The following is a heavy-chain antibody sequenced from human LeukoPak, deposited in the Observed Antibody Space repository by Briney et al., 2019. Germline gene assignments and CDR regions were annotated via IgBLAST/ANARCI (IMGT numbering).Heavy chain of an antibody. D-gene: IGHD6-19*01. CDR2: IYHSGST. CDR1: GGSISSGGYY. Sequence: PSQTLSLTCTVSGGSISSGGYYWSWIRQPPGKGLEWIGYIYHSGSTYYNPSLKSRVTISVDRSKNQFSLKLSSVTAADTAVYYCARLYSSGPFDYWGQGTLVTVSS. V-gene: IGHV4-30-2*01. CDR3: ARLYSSGPFDY. J-gene: IGHJ4*02.